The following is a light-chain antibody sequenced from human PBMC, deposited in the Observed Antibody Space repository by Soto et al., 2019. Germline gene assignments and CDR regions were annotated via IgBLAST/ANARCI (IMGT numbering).Light chain of an antibody. Sequence: DIVMTQSPLSLPVTPGEPASISCRSSQSLLHSNGYNYLDLYLQKPGQSPHLLIYLGSIRASGVPDRFSGSGSGTDFTLKISSVEAEDVGVYYCMQALQTPRTFCQGTKLEIK. CDR2: LGS. V-gene: IGKV2-28*01. J-gene: IGKJ2*02. CDR3: MQALQTPRT. CDR1: QSLLHSNGYNY.